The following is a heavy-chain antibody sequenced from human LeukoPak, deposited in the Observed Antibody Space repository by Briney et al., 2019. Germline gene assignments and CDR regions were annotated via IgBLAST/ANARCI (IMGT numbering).Heavy chain of an antibody. CDR3: AYGSGSNWFDP. Sequence: SQTLSLTCTVSGGSISSGDYYWSWIRQPQGKGLEWIGYIYYSGSTYYNPSLKSRVTISVDTSKNQFSLKLSSVTAADTAVYYCAYGSGSNWFDPWGQGTLVTVSS. D-gene: IGHD3-10*01. CDR2: IYYSGST. V-gene: IGHV4-30-4*08. J-gene: IGHJ5*02. CDR1: GGSISSGDYY.